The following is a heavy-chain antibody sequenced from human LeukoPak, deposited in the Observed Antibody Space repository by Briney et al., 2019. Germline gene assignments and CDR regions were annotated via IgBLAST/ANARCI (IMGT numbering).Heavy chain of an antibody. CDR2: IIPIFGTA. CDR1: GGTFSSYA. J-gene: IGHJ4*02. CDR3: ARNGFYGSDMGDFDY. D-gene: IGHD3-10*01. Sequence: GASVKVSCKASGGTFSSYAISWVRQAPGQGLEWMGGIIPIFGTANYAQKFQGRVTITADESTSTAYMELSSLRSEDTAVYYCARNGFYGSDMGDFDYWGQGTLVTVSS. V-gene: IGHV1-69*13.